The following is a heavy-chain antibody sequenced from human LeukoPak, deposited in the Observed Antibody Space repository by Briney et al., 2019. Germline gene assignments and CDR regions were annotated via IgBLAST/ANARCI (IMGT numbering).Heavy chain of an antibody. J-gene: IGHJ4*02. CDR3: ARADSRISAIDY. CDR1: GYSFFHSW. V-gene: IGHV5-51*01. CDR2: IFPGDSDT. D-gene: IGHD5-18*01. Sequence: GESLKISCEAFGYSFFHSWPGWVRQIPGKGLEWMGMIFPGDSDTRYSPSFQGHVTISADRSTNTAYLHLSNLKASDTAIYYCARADSRISAIDYWGQGTLVTVSS.